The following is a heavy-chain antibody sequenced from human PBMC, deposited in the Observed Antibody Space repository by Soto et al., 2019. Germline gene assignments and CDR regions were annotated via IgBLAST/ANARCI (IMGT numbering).Heavy chain of an antibody. J-gene: IGHJ4*02. V-gene: IGHV3-21*01. Sequence: EVQLVESGGGLVKPGGSLRLSCAASGFTFSSYSMNWVRQAPGKGLEWVSSISSSSSYIYYADSVKGRFTISRANAKNSLYLQMNSLRAEDTAVYYCARFVGGMVRGVIDYWGQGTLVTVSS. D-gene: IGHD3-10*01. CDR3: ARFVGGMVRGVIDY. CDR1: GFTFSSYS. CDR2: ISSSSSYI.